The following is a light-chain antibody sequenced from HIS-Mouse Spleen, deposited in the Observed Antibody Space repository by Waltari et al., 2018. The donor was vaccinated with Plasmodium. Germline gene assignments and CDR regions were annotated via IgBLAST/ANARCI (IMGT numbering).Light chain of an antibody. V-gene: IGKV3-20*01. J-gene: IGKJ2*01. Sequence: EIVLTQSPGTLSLSPGERATLSCRASQSVSSSYLAWYQQKPGQAPRLLIYGASSRATSIPDRFSGSGSGRDFTLTISRLEPEDFAVYYWQQYGSSYTFGQGTKLEIK. CDR3: QQYGSSYT. CDR1: QSVSSSY. CDR2: GAS.